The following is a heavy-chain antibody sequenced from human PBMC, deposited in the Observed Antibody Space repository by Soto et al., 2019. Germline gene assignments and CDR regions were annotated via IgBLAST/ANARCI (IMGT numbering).Heavy chain of an antibody. V-gene: IGHV4-39*01. CDR2: IYYSGST. CDR1: GGSISSSSYY. CDR3: ARHVGFNGVYGGLDVIVSYDWFDP. D-gene: IGHD4-17*01. Sequence: QLQLQESGPGLVKPSETLSLTCTVSGGSISSSSYYWGWIRQPPGKGLEWIGSIYYSGSTYYNPSLKSRVTISVDTSKNQFSLKLSSVTAADTAVYYCARHVGFNGVYGGLDVIVSYDWFDPWGQGTLVTVSS. J-gene: IGHJ5*02.